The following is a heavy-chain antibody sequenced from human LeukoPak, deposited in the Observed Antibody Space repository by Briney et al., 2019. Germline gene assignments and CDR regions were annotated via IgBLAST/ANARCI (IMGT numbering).Heavy chain of an antibody. D-gene: IGHD4-17*01. CDR1: GGSISSSNW. J-gene: IGHJ5*02. CDR3: VRDGDDYGDTNWFDP. Sequence: SGTLSLTCAVSGGSISSSNWWSWVRQPPGKGLEWIGEIYHSGSTNYNPSLKSRVTISVDKSKNQFSLKLSSVTAADTAVYYCVRDGDDYGDTNWFDPWGQGTLVTVSS. V-gene: IGHV4-4*02. CDR2: IYHSGST.